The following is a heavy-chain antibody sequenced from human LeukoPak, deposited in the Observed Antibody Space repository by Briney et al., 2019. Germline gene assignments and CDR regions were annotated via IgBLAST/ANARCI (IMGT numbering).Heavy chain of an antibody. CDR1: GGSISSGSYY. V-gene: IGHV4-39*07. CDR3: ARFGMRFGESKD. D-gene: IGHD3-10*01. Sequence: SETLSLTCTVSGGSISSGSYYWGWIRQPPGKGLEWIGSIYYSGSTYYNPSLKSRVTISVDTSKNQFSLKLSSVTAADTAVYYCARFGMRFGESKDWGQGTLVTVSS. CDR2: IYYSGST. J-gene: IGHJ4*02.